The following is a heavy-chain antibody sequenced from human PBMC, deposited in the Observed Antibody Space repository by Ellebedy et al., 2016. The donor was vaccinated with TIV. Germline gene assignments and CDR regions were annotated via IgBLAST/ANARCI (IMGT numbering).Heavy chain of an antibody. Sequence: GESLKISCAASGFTFSSYGMHWVRQAPGKGLEWVALIWYDGSNQHYADSVKGRFIISRDSSMNTVYLQMNSLRTEDTAVYYCARDGGCSTTDCYEDYWGQGTLVTVSS. CDR2: IWYDGSNQ. V-gene: IGHV3-33*01. CDR1: GFTFSSYG. D-gene: IGHD2-2*01. CDR3: ARDGGCSTTDCYEDY. J-gene: IGHJ4*02.